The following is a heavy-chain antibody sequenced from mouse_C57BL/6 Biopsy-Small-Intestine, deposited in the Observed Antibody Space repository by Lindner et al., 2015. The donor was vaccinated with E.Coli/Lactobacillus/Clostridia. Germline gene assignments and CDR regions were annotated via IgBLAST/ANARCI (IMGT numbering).Heavy chain of an antibody. CDR2: ISSGGSYT. Sequence: VQLQESGGDLVKPGGSLKLSCAASGFTFSSYGMSWVRQTPDERLEWVATISSGGSYTYYPDSVKGRFTISRDNAKNTLYLQMGSLKSEDTAMYYCARHPGKGAMDYWGQGTSVTVSS. CDR3: ARHPGKGAMDY. J-gene: IGHJ4*01. D-gene: IGHD2-1*01. CDR1: GFTFSSYG. V-gene: IGHV5-6*01.